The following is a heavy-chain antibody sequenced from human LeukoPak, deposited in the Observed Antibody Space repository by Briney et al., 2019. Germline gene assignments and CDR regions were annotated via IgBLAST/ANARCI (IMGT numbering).Heavy chain of an antibody. CDR2: IYTSGST. V-gene: IGHV4-4*07. Sequence: SETLSLTCTVSGGSISSYYWSWIRQPAGKGLEWIGRIYTSGSTNYNPSLKSRVTMSVDTSKNQFSLKLSSVTAADTAVYYCARGASAARNTVFDYWGQGTLVTVPS. CDR3: ARGASAARNTVFDY. J-gene: IGHJ4*02. D-gene: IGHD6-6*01. CDR1: GGSISSYY.